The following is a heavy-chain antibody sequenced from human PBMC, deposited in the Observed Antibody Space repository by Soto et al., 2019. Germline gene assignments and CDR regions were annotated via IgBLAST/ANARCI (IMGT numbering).Heavy chain of an antibody. CDR1: GFTFSSYA. CDR2: ISGSGGST. V-gene: IGHV3-23*01. CDR3: AKDMSIFGVVTSPNGMDV. J-gene: IGHJ6*02. D-gene: IGHD3-3*01. Sequence: GGSLRLSCAASGFTFSSYAMSWVRQAPGKGLEWVSAISGSGGSTYYADSVKGRFTISRDNSKNTLYLQMNSLRAEDTAVYYCAKDMSIFGVVTSPNGMDVWGQGTTVTVSS.